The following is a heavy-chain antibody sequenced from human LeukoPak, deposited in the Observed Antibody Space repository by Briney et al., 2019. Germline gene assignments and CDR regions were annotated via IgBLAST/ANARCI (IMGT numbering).Heavy chain of an antibody. J-gene: IGHJ4*02. V-gene: IGHV3-23*01. Sequence: GGSLRLSCAASGFTFSSYAMSWVRQAPGKGLEWVSGIIDSGRSTFYVDSVKGRFTISRDNSKNTLYLQMNSLRAEDTAVYYCARDYVPEGGYSYGRGNFDYWGQGTLVTVSS. D-gene: IGHD5-18*01. CDR3: ARDYVPEGGYSYGRGNFDY. CDR2: IIDSGRST. CDR1: GFTFSSYA.